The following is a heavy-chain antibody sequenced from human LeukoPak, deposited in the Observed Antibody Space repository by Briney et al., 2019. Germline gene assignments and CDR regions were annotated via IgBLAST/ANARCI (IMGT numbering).Heavy chain of an antibody. Sequence: SETLSLTCAVYGGSFSGYYWSWIRQPPGKGLEWIGEINHSGSTNYNPSLKSRVTISVDTSKNQFSLKLSSVTAEDTAVYYCARVFTGRVRYFNWIFDYWGQGTLVTVSS. J-gene: IGHJ4*02. D-gene: IGHD3-9*01. CDR3: ARVFTGRVRYFNWIFDY. CDR2: INHSGST. CDR1: GGSFSGYY. V-gene: IGHV4-34*01.